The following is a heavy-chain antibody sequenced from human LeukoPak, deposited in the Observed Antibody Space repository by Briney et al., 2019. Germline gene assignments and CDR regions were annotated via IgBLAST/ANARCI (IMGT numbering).Heavy chain of an antibody. V-gene: IGHV4-30-2*01. Sequence: SQTLSLTCTVSGGSISSGGYYWSWIRQPPGKGLEWIGYIYHSGSTYYNPSLKSRVTISVDRSKNQFSLKLSSMTAADTAVYYCARGDDFWSGYYTRDAFDIWGQGTMVTVSS. CDR3: ARGDDFWSGYYTRDAFDI. D-gene: IGHD3-3*01. J-gene: IGHJ3*02. CDR1: GGSISSGGYY. CDR2: IYHSGST.